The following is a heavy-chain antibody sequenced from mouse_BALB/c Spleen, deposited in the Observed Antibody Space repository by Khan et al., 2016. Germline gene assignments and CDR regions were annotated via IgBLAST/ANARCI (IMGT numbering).Heavy chain of an antibody. V-gene: IGHV1-4*01. CDR2: INPSSVYT. Sequence: QVQLQQSGAELARSGASVKMSCKASGFTFTIYTMHWVKQRPGQGLEWIGYINPSSVYTNYTQTFKDKATLTADKSSSTAYMHRSSQKCGDSAGWYGAGVGSREGDNLFDGWGQSTAHTVST. CDR1: GFTFTIYT. D-gene: IGHD2-13*01. CDR3: AGVGSREGDNLFDG. J-gene: IGHJ2*01.